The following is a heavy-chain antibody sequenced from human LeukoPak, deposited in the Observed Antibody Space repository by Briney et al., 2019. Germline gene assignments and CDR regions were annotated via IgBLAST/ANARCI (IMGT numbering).Heavy chain of an antibody. CDR3: AREGGYRTSGPAAMN. Sequence: PSASVKVSCKTSGYTFSDFALSWVRQAPGQGPEWMGWISGYNGDTDYAQKFQGRVTMTTDTSTSTTYMELRSLTSDDTAVYYCAREGGYRTSGPAAMNWGQGTLVTVSS. D-gene: IGHD2-8*01. CDR1: GYTFSDFA. V-gene: IGHV1-18*01. CDR2: ISGYNGDT. J-gene: IGHJ4*02.